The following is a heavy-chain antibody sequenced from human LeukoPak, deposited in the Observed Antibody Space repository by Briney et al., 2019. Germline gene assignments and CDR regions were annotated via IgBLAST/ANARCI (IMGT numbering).Heavy chain of an antibody. D-gene: IGHD2-15*01. Sequence: ESGPTLVNPTQTLTLTCTFSGFSLSTGGLGVGWIRQPPGKALEWLALIYWDDDKRYSPSLMSRLTITKDTSKNQVVLTMTNMAPVDTATYYCAHRPCSGGTCYYFDYWGQGTLVTVSS. CDR2: IYWDDDK. J-gene: IGHJ4*02. V-gene: IGHV2-5*02. CDR3: AHRPCSGGTCYYFDY. CDR1: GFSLSTGGLG.